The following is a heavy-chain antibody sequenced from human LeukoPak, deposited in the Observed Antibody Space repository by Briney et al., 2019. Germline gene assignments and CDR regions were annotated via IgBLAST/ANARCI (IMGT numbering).Heavy chain of an antibody. J-gene: IGHJ4*02. Sequence: GGSLRLSCAASGFTFSSYAMSWVRHTPGKGLEWVSSISGTGGSTYYADSVKGRFTISRDSSKNTLYLQMNSLRAEDTAVYYCAKIAVAGKKTNDYWGQGTLVTVSS. V-gene: IGHV3-23*01. CDR3: AKIAVAGKKTNDY. CDR2: ISGTGGST. D-gene: IGHD6-19*01. CDR1: GFTFSSYA.